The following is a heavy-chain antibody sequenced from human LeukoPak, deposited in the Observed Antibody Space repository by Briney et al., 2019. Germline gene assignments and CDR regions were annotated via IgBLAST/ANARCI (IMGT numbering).Heavy chain of an antibody. Sequence: TGGSLRLSCAASGFTFSSYWMHWIRQAPVKGLVWVSRINSDGSSTSYADSVKGRFTISRDNAKNTLYLQMNSLRAEDTAVYYCGRVVYSRFGELLYEYGAFDIWGQGTMVTVSS. D-gene: IGHD3-10*01. CDR3: GRVVYSRFGELLYEYGAFDI. CDR1: GFTFSSYW. V-gene: IGHV3-74*01. J-gene: IGHJ3*02. CDR2: INSDGSST.